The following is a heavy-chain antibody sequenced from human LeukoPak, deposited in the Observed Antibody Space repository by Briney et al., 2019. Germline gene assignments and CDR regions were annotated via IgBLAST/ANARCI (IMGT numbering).Heavy chain of an antibody. J-gene: IGHJ4*02. V-gene: IGHV3-33*08. CDR1: GFTFSSYW. CDR3: ATEGNDSSGYAYFDY. Sequence: SLRLSCAASGFTFSSYWMHWVRQAPGKGLEWVAVIWYDGSNKYYADSVKGRFTISRDNSKNTLYLQMNSLRAEDTAVYYCATEGNDSSGYAYFDYWGQGTLVTVSS. CDR2: IWYDGSNK. D-gene: IGHD3-22*01.